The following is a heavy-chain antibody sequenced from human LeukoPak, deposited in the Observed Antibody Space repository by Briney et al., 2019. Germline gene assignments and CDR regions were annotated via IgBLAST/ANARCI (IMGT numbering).Heavy chain of an antibody. CDR2: IYHSGST. V-gene: IGHV4-4*02. CDR3: ARDRYNRSWYLDY. D-gene: IGHD1-1*01. J-gene: IGHJ4*02. CDR1: GGSISSSNW. Sequence: SGTLSLTCAVSGGSISSSNWWSWVRQPPGKGLEWIGEIYHSGSTNYNPSLKSRVTISVDKSKNQFSLKLSSVTAADTAVYYCARDRYNRSWYLDYWGQGTLVTVSS.